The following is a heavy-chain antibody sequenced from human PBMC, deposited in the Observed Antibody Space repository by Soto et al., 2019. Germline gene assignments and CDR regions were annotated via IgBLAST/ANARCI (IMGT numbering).Heavy chain of an antibody. D-gene: IGHD3-16*01. V-gene: IGHV3-7*01. CDR3: ARDIGFDYVN. CDR1: GFNVMSYW. J-gene: IGHJ4*02. CDR2: IKEDGSEI. Sequence: GVSLRLSCAVSGFNVMSYWMSWVRHAPGKGLEWVASIKEDGSEIYYLQSVRGRFSISRDSAGNALHLTMNYLSAEDTGVYFCARDIGFDYVNWGQGTLVTVSS.